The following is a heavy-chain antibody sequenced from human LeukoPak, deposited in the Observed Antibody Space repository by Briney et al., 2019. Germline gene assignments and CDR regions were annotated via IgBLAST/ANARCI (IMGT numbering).Heavy chain of an antibody. Sequence: PGWALRLSCSAAGFSLRPDWMSWCRQAPGKGRQVLASINRDGSDKYYVDSVKGRFTISRDNAKNPLYLQMKRLRAEDRAVYPCVREASGGAKGVSGTFDIWGQGTLVTVSS. D-gene: IGHD4/OR15-4a*01. CDR3: VREASGGAKGVSGTFDI. CDR1: GFSLRPDW. CDR2: INRDGSDK. V-gene: IGHV3-7*01. J-gene: IGHJ3*02.